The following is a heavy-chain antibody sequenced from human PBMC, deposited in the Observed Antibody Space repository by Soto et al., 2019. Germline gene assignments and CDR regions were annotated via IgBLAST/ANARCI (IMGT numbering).Heavy chain of an antibody. J-gene: IGHJ4*02. CDR1: GGSISRYF. D-gene: IGHD3-22*01. V-gene: IGHV4-59*01. CDR2: IYYVGST. Sequence: SETLSLTCTVSGGSISRYFGNWIRQPPGKGLEWIGFIYYVGSTNYNPSLESRVTISLDTSKNQFSLNLTSVTAADTAVYYCARGQSHYDSKGYPYRYLDHWGQGAPDTVPP. CDR3: ARGQSHYDSKGYPYRYLDH.